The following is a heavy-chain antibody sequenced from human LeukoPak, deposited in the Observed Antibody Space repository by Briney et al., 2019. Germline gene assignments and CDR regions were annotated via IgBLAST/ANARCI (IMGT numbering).Heavy chain of an antibody. CDR3: ARDRRWVSGYDSPPTRYYYYGMDV. V-gene: IGHV1-69*04. J-gene: IGHJ6*02. D-gene: IGHD5-12*01. Sequence: SVKVSCKASGGTFSSYAISWVRQAPGQGLEWMGRIIPILGIANYAQKFQGRVTISADKSTSTAYMELSSLRSEDTAVYYCARDRRWVSGYDSPPTRYYYYGMDVWGQGTTVTVSS. CDR2: IIPILGIA. CDR1: GGTFSSYA.